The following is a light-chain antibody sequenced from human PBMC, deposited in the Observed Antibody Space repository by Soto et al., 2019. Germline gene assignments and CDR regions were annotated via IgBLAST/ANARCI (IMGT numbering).Light chain of an antibody. J-gene: IGKJ1*01. CDR1: QSVRSDD. CDR3: QQYGSSPSS. V-gene: IGKV3-20*01. CDR2: GAS. Sequence: PGERATLSCRASQSVRSDDLAWYQQRPGQAPRFLIYGASYRAPGIPDRFLGSGSGTDFTLTISSLEPEDFAVYFCQQYGSSPSSFGQGTKVDIK.